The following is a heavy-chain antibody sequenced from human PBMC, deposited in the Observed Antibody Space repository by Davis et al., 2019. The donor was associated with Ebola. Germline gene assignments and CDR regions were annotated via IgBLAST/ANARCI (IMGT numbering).Heavy chain of an antibody. CDR3: ARLTNWDEDWFDP. CDR2: MNPNSGNT. Sequence: ASVKVSCKASGYTFTSYDINWVRQATGQGLEWMGWMNPNSGNTGYAQKFQGRVTITADESTSTAYMELSSLRSEDTAVYYCARLTNWDEDWFDPWGQGTLVTVSS. J-gene: IGHJ5*02. D-gene: IGHD1-20*01. V-gene: IGHV1-8*03. CDR1: GYTFTSYD.